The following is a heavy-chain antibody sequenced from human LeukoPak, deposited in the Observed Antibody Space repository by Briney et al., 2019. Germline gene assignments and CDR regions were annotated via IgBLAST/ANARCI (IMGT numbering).Heavy chain of an antibody. V-gene: IGHV1-2*02. Sequence: GASVTVSCKASGYTFTGYYMHWVRQAPGQGLEWMGWINPNSGGTNYAQKFQGRVTMTGDTSISTAYMELSRLRSDDTAVYYCARALQSVYDYWGQGTLVTVSS. CDR3: ARALQSVYDY. D-gene: IGHD5-24*01. CDR2: INPNSGGT. CDR1: GYTFTGYY. J-gene: IGHJ4*02.